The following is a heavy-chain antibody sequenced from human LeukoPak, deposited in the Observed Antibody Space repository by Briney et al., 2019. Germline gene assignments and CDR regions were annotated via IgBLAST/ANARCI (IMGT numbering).Heavy chain of an antibody. CDR2: ISSSSSYI. V-gene: IGHV3-21*01. J-gene: IGHJ1*01. CDR1: GFTFSSYS. D-gene: IGHD4-17*01. CDR3: ARDGPYGDYLYFQH. Sequence: GGSLRLSCAASGFTFSSYSMNWVRQAPGKGLEWVSSISSSSSYIYYADSVKGRFTISRDNAKNSLYLQMNSLRAEDTAVYYCARDGPYGDYLYFQHWGQGTLVTVSS.